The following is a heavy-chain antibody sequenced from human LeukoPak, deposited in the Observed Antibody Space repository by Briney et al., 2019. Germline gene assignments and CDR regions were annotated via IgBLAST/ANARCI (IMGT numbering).Heavy chain of an antibody. Sequence: RGEALNIFCKGSGYGLTTCWIGWVRQMPGEGLEWVVVINSGNSDTRYSPSFQGQVTISDDKSITTAYLQWSSLKASDTAMYYCARLRWAAGDGYYFDYWGQGTPIAVSS. J-gene: IGHJ4*02. D-gene: IGHD6-13*01. V-gene: IGHV5-51*01. CDR1: GYGLTTCW. CDR2: INSGNSDT. CDR3: ARLRWAAGDGYYFDY.